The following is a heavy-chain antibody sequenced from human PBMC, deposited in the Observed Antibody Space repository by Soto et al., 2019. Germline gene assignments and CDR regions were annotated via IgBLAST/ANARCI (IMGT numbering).Heavy chain of an antibody. V-gene: IGHV1-3*05. Sequence: QVQLVQSGAEEKKPGASVKVSCKASGYTFTSYAMHWVRQAPGQRLEWMGWINAGNGNTKYSQKFQGRVTITRDTSASTAYMELSSLRSEDTAVYYCARTPNIVLVPAAHPAWGSYYYYYGMDVWGQGTTVTVSS. J-gene: IGHJ6*02. CDR3: ARTPNIVLVPAAHPAWGSYYYYYGMDV. CDR2: INAGNGNT. D-gene: IGHD2-2*01. CDR1: GYTFTSYA.